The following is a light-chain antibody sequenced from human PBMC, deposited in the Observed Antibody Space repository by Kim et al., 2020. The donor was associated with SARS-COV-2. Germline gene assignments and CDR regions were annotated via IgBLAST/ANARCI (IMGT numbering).Light chain of an antibody. V-gene: IGKV3-11*01. CDR1: QSVSSY. J-gene: IGKJ5*01. CDR2: DAS. Sequence: SLSPGERATLSCSASQSVSSYLAWYQQKPGQAPRLLIYDASNRATGIPARFSGSGSGTDFTLTISSLEPEDFAVYYCQQRSNPITFGQGTRLEIK. CDR3: QQRSNPIT.